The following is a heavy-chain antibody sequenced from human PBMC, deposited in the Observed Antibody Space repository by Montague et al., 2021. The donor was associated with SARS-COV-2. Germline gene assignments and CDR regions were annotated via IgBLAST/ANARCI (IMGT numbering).Heavy chain of an antibody. J-gene: IGHJ5*02. CDR2: IYYSGST. V-gene: IGHV4-39*01. Sequence: SETLSLTCTVSGGSISSSSYYWGWIRQPPGKGLEWIGSIYYSGSTYYNPSLKSRVTISVDTSKNLFSLKLSSVTAADTAVYYCARKEMKYSSIWSTGGNWFDPWGQGTLVTVSS. CDR3: ARKEMKYSSIWSTGGNWFDP. D-gene: IGHD6-13*01. CDR1: GGSISSSSYY.